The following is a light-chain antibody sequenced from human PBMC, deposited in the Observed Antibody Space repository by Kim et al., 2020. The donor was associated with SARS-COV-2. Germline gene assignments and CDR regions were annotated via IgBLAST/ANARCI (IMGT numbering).Light chain of an antibody. Sequence: ELTQPPSASGTPGQRVTISCSGSSSNIGSNYVSWHQQLPGTAPKLLIYRNDQRPSGVPDRFSGSKSDTSASLAISGLRSEDEDDYYCAAWDDSLSAWVFGGGTQLTVL. CDR1: SSNIGSNY. V-gene: IGLV1-47*01. CDR3: AAWDDSLSAWV. CDR2: RND. J-gene: IGLJ3*02.